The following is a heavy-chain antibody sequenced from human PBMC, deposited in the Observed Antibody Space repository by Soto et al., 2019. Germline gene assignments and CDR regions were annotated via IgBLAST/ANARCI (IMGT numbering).Heavy chain of an antibody. CDR1: GYTFTSCA. V-gene: IGHV1-3*01. Sequence: GASVKVSCKASGYTFTSCAMHWVRQAPGQRLEWMGWINAGNGNTKYSQKFQGRVTITRDTSASTAYMELSSLRSEDTAVYYCARDPYIAAAHPGWFDPWGQGTLVTVSS. J-gene: IGHJ5*02. CDR3: ARDPYIAAAHPGWFDP. D-gene: IGHD6-13*01. CDR2: INAGNGNT.